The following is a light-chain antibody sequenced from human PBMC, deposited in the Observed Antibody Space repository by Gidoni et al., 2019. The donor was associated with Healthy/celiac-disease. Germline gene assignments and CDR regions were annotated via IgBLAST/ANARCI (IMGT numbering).Light chain of an antibody. J-gene: IGKJ1*01. CDR3: QQRSNWPWT. CDR2: DAS. V-gene: IGKV3-11*01. Sequence: EIVLTQSPATLSLSPGERATLSCRASQSVSSYLAWYQQKPGQAPRRLIYDASNRATGSPARFRGSGSGTDFTLTISSLEPEEVAVYYCQQRSNWPWTCGQGTKVEIK. CDR1: QSVSSY.